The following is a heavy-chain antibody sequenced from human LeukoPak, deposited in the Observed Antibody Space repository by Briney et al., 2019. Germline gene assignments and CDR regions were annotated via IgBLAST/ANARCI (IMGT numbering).Heavy chain of an antibody. V-gene: IGHV1-2*06. J-gene: IGHJ4*02. CDR1: GYSFTDYL. CDR3: ARQGIGAVDY. CDR2: INPSSGGT. D-gene: IGHD1-26*01. Sequence: ASVKVSCKASGYSFTDYLMHWVRQAPGQGLEWIGRINPSSGGTNYGQKFRGRVTMTRDTSITAAYMEVSRLTSDDTAVYYCARQGIGAVDYWGQGTLVTVSS.